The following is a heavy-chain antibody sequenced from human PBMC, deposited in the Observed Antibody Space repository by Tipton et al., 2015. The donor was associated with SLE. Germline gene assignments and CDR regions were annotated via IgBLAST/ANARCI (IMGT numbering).Heavy chain of an antibody. V-gene: IGHV3-7*01. Sequence: SLRLSCAASGFTFSRHWMTWVRQAPGKGLEWVANINQDGSEKYYVDSVKGRFTISRDNAKNSLYLQMNSLRVEDTAFYYCARESYHDFRGRYDYWGQGILVTVSS. CDR2: INQDGSEK. CDR1: GFTFSRHW. CDR3: ARESYHDFRGRYDY. D-gene: IGHD3-3*01. J-gene: IGHJ4*02.